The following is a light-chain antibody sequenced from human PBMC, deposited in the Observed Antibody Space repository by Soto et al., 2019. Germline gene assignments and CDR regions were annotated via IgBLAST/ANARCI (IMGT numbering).Light chain of an antibody. Sequence: QTVVTQEPSLTVSPGGTVTLTCGSSTGAVTSGHYPYWFQQKPGQAPRTLIYDTSNKHSCTPARFSGSLLGGKAALTLSGAQPEDEAEYYCLLSYSGARVVFGGGTQLTVL. J-gene: IGLJ2*01. V-gene: IGLV7-46*01. CDR1: TGAVTSGHY. CDR2: DTS. CDR3: LLSYSGARVV.